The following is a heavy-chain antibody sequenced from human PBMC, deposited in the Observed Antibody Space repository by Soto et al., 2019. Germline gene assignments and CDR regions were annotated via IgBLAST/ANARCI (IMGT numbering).Heavy chain of an antibody. V-gene: IGHV4-34*01. CDR2: INDSGNI. CDR3: ARGLILWFGELSRRGGYYYYMDV. D-gene: IGHD3-10*01. Sequence: QVQLQQWGAGLLKPSETLSLTCAVYGGSFSGYQWSWIRQTPGKGLEWIGEINDSGNINYNPSFKSRVTILLGTPKKQISLKLSSVTAADSAVYYCARGLILWFGELSRRGGYYYYMDVWGKGTTVTVSS. CDR1: GGSFSGYQ. J-gene: IGHJ6*03.